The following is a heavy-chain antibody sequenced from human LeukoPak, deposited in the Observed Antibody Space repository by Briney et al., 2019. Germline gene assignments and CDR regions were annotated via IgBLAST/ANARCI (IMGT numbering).Heavy chain of an antibody. D-gene: IGHD2-2*01. J-gene: IGHJ6*02. Sequence: SVKVSCTASGGTFSSYAISWVRQAPGQGLEWMGGIIPIFGTANYAQKFQGRVTITADESTSTAYMELSSLRSEDTAVYYCARDQYCSSTSCYHYYYGMDVWGQGTTVTVSS. CDR2: IIPIFGTA. CDR3: ARDQYCSSTSCYHYYYGMDV. CDR1: GGTFSSYA. V-gene: IGHV1-69*13.